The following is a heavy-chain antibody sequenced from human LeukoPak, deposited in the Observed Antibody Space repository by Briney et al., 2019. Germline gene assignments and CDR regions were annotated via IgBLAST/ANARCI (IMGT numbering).Heavy chain of an antibody. Sequence: SQTLSLTCTVSGGSISSGGYYWSWIRQHPGKGLEWIGYIYYSGSTYYNPSLKSRVTISVDKSKNQFSLKLSSVTAADTAVYYCARSRAYYGGNPIDAFDIWGQGTMVTVSS. CDR2: IYYSGST. D-gene: IGHD4-23*01. J-gene: IGHJ3*02. CDR3: ARSRAYYGGNPIDAFDI. CDR1: GGSISSGGYY. V-gene: IGHV4-31*03.